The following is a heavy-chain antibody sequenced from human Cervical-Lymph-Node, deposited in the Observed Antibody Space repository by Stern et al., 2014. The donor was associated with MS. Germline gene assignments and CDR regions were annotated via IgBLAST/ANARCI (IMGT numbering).Heavy chain of an antibody. Sequence: EVQLVESGGGLVQPGGSLRLSCVASGFTFRNYWMHWVRQGPGKGLVWLACINRDGTTITHADSVKGRFSISRDNAKNTLYLQMNSLRVEDTAVYYCTKDTYGPEDYWGQGTSVTVSS. D-gene: IGHD3-10*01. CDR2: INRDGTTI. CDR1: GFTFRNYW. J-gene: IGHJ4*02. CDR3: TKDTYGPEDY. V-gene: IGHV3-74*03.